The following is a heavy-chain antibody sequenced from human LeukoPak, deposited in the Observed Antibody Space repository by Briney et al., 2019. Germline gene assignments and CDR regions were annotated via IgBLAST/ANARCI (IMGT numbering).Heavy chain of an antibody. V-gene: IGHV4-34*01. CDR1: GGSFSGYY. J-gene: IGHJ4*02. CDR2: INHSGST. CDR3: ARVLYGDYYFDY. D-gene: IGHD4-17*01. Sequence: SETLSLTCAVYGGSFSGYYWSWIRQPPGKGLEWIGEINHSGSTNYNPSLKSRVTISVDTSKNQFSLKLSSVTAADTAVYYCARVLYGDYYFDYWGQGTWSPSPQ.